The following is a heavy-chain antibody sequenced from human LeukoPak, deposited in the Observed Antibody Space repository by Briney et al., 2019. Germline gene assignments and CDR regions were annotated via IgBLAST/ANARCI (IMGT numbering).Heavy chain of an antibody. CDR3: ARHDSSGYAALTD. CDR2: IDWDDDK. Sequence: GSGPALVKPTQTLTLTCTFSGISLSTSGMRVSWIRQPPGKALGWLARIDWDDDKFYSTSLKTRLTISKDTSKNQVVLTMTNMDPVDTATYYCARHDSSGYAALTDWGQGTLVTVSS. D-gene: IGHD3-22*01. V-gene: IGHV2-70*04. J-gene: IGHJ4*02. CDR1: GISLSTSGMR.